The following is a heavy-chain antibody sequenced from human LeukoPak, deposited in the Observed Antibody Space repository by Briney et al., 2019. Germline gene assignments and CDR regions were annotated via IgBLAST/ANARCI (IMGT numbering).Heavy chain of an antibody. CDR3: ARVGPGSYNDPAGWFDP. D-gene: IGHD3-10*01. CDR2: ISSSSTI. J-gene: IGHJ5*02. V-gene: IGHV3-48*04. Sequence: PGGSLRLSCAASGFTFSSYSMNWVRQAPGKGLEWVSYISSSSTIYYADSVKGRFTISRDNAKNSLYLQLNSLRAEDTAVYYCARVGPGSYNDPAGWFDPWGQGTLVTVSS. CDR1: GFTFSSYS.